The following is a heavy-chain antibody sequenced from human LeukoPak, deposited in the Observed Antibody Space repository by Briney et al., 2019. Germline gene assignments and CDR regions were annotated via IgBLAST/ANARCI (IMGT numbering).Heavy chain of an antibody. CDR2: TYHSGST. V-gene: IGHV4-39*02. Sequence: SETLSLTSTVSGGSIDSRSYYWDWFRQAPGKVLEWSGTTYHSGSTEYTPSLKSRVAIFVDTSKNHFSLILHSVAAADTAVYYCARRSEFDNTHYHYFDYWGQGALVTVSS. J-gene: IGHJ4*02. D-gene: IGHD2-15*01. CDR1: GGSIDSRSYY. CDR3: ARRSEFDNTHYHYFDY.